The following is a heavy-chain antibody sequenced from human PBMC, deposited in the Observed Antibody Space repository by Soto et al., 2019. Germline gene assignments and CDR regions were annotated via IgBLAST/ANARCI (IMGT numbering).Heavy chain of an antibody. J-gene: IGHJ4*02. CDR2: ISGSGGST. V-gene: IGHV3-23*01. CDR3: AKRLYYYDSSGYYPLFEY. D-gene: IGHD3-22*01. Sequence: QTGGSLRLSCAASGFTFSSYAMSWVRQAPGKGLEWVSAISGSGGSTYYADSVKGRFTISRDNSKNTLYLQMNSLRAEDTAVYYYAKRLYYYDSSGYYPLFEYWGQGTLVTVSS. CDR1: GFTFSSYA.